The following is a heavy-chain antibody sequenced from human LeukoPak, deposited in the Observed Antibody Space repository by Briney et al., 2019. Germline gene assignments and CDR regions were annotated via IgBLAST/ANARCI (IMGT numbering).Heavy chain of an antibody. CDR2: INAGNGNT. V-gene: IGHV1-3*01. Sequence: ASVKVSCKASGYTFTSYAMHWVRQAPGQRLEWMGWINAGNGNTKYSQKFQGRVTITRDTSASTAYMELSSLRSEDTTVYYCARGRYSYSTHNYYYYGMDVWGKGTTVTVSS. CDR1: GYTFTSYA. J-gene: IGHJ6*04. D-gene: IGHD5-18*01. CDR3: ARGRYSYSTHNYYYYGMDV.